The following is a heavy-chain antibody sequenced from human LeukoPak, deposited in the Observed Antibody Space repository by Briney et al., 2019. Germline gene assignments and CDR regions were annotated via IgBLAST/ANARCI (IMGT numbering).Heavy chain of an antibody. CDR2: INHSGST. CDR3: ARLRLYYYGSGSYYYYYYMDV. CDR1: GRSFSGYY. Sequence: PSETLSLTCAVYGRSFSGYYWSWIRQPPGKGLEWIGEINHSGSTNYNPSLKSRVTISVDTSKNQFSLKLSSVTAADTAVYYCARLRLYYYGSGSYYYYYYMDVWGKGTTVTISS. J-gene: IGHJ6*03. D-gene: IGHD3-10*01. V-gene: IGHV4-34*01.